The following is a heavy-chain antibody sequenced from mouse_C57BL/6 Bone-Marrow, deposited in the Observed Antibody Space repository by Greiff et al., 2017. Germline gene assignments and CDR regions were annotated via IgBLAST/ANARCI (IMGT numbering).Heavy chain of an antibody. CDR1: GYTFTSYW. D-gene: IGHD1-1*01. J-gene: IGHJ1*03. Sequence: VQLQQSGAELVKPGASVKLSCKASGYTFTSYWMHWVKQRPGQGLEWIGMIHPNSGSTNYNEKFKSKATLTVDKSSSTAYMQLSSLTSEDSAVYYCALYYGSSFDVWGTGTTVTVSS. CDR2: IHPNSGST. V-gene: IGHV1-64*01. CDR3: ALYYGSSFDV.